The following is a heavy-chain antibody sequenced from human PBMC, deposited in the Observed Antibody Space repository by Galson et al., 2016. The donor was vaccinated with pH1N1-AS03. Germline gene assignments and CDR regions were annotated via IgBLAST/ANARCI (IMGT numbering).Heavy chain of an antibody. CDR3: AKKLYYDSSGHHLDVADV. CDR1: GFTFSNYA. V-gene: IGHV3-23*01. Sequence: LRLSCAASGFTFSNYAMTWVRQAPGEGLEWVSSISGSGGSTNSADSVRDRFSISRDNSKNTLFLQMDRLRADDTAVYYCAKKLYYDSSGHHLDVADVWGQGTAVTVSS. CDR2: ISGSGGST. J-gene: IGHJ3*01. D-gene: IGHD3-22*01.